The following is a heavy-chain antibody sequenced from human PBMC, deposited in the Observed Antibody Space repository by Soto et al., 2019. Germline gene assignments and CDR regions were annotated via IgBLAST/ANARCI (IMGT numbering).Heavy chain of an antibody. V-gene: IGHV5-51*01. Sequence: PGESLKISCKGSGYIFTNYWIAWVRQVPGKGLEWMGIIYPGNSDTRYSPSFQGQVTISADKSITTAYLQWSSLRASDTAIYYCAIYSIYNGSPEYFQHWGQGTLVTVSS. CDR1: GYIFTNYW. D-gene: IGHD1-26*01. CDR2: IYPGNSDT. CDR3: AIYSIYNGSPEYFQH. J-gene: IGHJ1*01.